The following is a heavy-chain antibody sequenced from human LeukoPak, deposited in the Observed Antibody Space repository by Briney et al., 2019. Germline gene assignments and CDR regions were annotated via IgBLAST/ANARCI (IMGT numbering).Heavy chain of an antibody. Sequence: GGSLRLSCAASGFTFRDYYMSWIRQAPGKGLEWVSYISSSGITIKYADSVKGRFTISRDNAKNSLFLQMHSLRAEDTAVYYCARAGSGYSSPSDYWGQGTLVTVSS. CDR1: GFTFRDYY. CDR2: ISSSGITI. CDR3: ARAGSGYSSPSDY. V-gene: IGHV3-11*04. J-gene: IGHJ4*02. D-gene: IGHD6-13*01.